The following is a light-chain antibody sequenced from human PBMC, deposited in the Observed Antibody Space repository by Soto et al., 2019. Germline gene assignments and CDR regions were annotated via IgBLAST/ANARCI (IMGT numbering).Light chain of an antibody. CDR2: GAS. Sequence: EIVLTQSPGTLSLSPGERATLSCRASQSVSSSYLAWYQQKPGQAPRLLIYGASSRATGIPDRFSGSGSGTDFTLTSSRLEPEDFAEYYCQQYSSSQTFGGGTKVEIK. CDR3: QQYSSSQT. CDR1: QSVSSSY. J-gene: IGKJ4*01. V-gene: IGKV3-20*01.